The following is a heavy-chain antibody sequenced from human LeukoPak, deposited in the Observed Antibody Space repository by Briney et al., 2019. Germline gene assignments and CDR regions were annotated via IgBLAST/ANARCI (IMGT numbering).Heavy chain of an antibody. J-gene: IGHJ6*03. Sequence: SETLSLTCAVSGGSISSGGYSWSWIRQPPGKGLEWIGYIYHSGSTYYNPSLKSRVTISVDRSKNQFSLKLSSVTAADTAIYYCVSLQYYYYYMDVWGKGTTVTVSS. V-gene: IGHV4-30-2*01. CDR1: GGSISSGGYS. CDR2: IYHSGST. CDR3: VSLQYYYYYMDV.